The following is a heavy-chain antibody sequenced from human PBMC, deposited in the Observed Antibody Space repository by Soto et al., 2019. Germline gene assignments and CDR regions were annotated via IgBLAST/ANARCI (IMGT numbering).Heavy chain of an antibody. J-gene: IGHJ6*02. CDR3: ARGRGKIDFWSGYYPYYYYGMDV. Sequence: ASVKVSCKASGYTFTSYDINWVRQATGQGLEWMGWMNPNSGNTGYAQKFQGRVTMTRNTSISTAYMELSSLRSEDTAVYYCARGRGKIDFWSGYYPYYYYGMDVWGQGTTVTVSS. CDR1: GYTFTSYD. CDR2: MNPNSGNT. V-gene: IGHV1-8*01. D-gene: IGHD3-3*01.